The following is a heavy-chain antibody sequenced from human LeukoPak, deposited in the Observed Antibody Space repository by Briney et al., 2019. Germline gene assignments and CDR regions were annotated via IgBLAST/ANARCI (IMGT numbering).Heavy chain of an antibody. CDR3: ARDRQQLVRGDYFDY. CDR1: GASISSSSYY. D-gene: IGHD6-13*01. V-gene: IGHV4-39*07. Sequence: PSETLSLTCTVSGASISSSSYYWVWIRQPPGKGLEWIGSIYYSGNTYYNPSLKSRVTISVDTSKNQFSLKLSSVTAADTAVYYCARDRQQLVRGDYFDYWGQGTQVTVSS. CDR2: IYYSGNT. J-gene: IGHJ4*02.